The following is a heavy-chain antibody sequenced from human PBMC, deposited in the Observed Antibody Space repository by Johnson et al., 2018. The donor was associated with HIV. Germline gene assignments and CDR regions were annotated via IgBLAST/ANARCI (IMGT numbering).Heavy chain of an antibody. CDR2: ISYDGSNK. J-gene: IGHJ3*02. CDR3: ARDKGSWFDDAFDI. CDR1: GFTFSSYG. D-gene: IGHD6-13*01. Sequence: QVQLVESGGGVVQPGGSLRLSCVASGFTFSSYGIHWVRQAPGQGLEWVAFISYDGSNKYYADSVKGRFTISRDNSKNTLYLQMNSLKVEDTAVYYCARDKGSWFDDAFDIWGQGTMVTVSS. V-gene: IGHV3-30*19.